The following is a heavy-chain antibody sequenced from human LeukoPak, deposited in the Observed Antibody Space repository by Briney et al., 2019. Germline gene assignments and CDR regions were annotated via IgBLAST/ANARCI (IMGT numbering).Heavy chain of an antibody. V-gene: IGHV3-23*01. CDR2: ISGSGGST. Sequence: TSETLSLTCAVYGGSFSGYYWSWVRQAPGKGLEWVSAISGSGGSTYYADSVKGRFTISRDNSKNTLYLQMNSLRAEDTAVYYCANLQHDYSNYVGSFDYWGQGTLVTVSS. J-gene: IGHJ4*02. CDR1: GGSFSGYY. D-gene: IGHD4-11*01. CDR3: ANLQHDYSNYVGSFDY.